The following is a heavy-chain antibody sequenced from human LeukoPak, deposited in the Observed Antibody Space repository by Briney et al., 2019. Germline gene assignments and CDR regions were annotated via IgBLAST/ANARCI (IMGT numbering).Heavy chain of an antibody. CDR1: GFTFSSYW. CDR3: ARGLLGAVTTFDY. CDR2: IKHDGSEK. D-gene: IGHD4-11*01. J-gene: IGHJ4*02. Sequence: GGSLRLSCAASGFTFSSYWMSWVRQPPGSGLEWVATIKHDGSEKYYGDSVKGRFTLSRDNAYNSLYLQMNSLRAEDTAVYYCARGLLGAVTTFDYWGQGTLVTVSS. V-gene: IGHV3-7*03.